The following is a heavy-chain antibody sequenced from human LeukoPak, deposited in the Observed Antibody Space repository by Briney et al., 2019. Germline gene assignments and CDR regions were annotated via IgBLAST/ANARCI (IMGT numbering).Heavy chain of an antibody. CDR2: VFYNGAT. CDR1: GGSISSSIYD. CDR3: AIELRYDNSDSGAF. Sequence: AETLSLACIVSGGSISSSIYDWAWVRQRGGKGLEWIGAVFYNGATQYSPSLRSRVTISIDTSTNQFSLKLTSVTAADTALYYCAIELRYDNSDSGAFWGQGTVVTVSS. V-gene: IGHV4-39*07. J-gene: IGHJ3*01. D-gene: IGHD3-22*01.